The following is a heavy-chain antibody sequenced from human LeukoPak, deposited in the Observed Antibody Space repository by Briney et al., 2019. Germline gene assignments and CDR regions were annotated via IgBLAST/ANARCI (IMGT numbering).Heavy chain of an antibody. CDR3: ARDTPVPANYYGSGSLLNAFDI. CDR2: IYYSGST. CDR1: GGSISSGGYY. Sequence: PSETLSLTCTVSGGSISSGGYYWSWIRQHPGKGLEWIGYIYYSGSTYYNPSLKSRVTISVDTSKNQFSLKLSSVTAADTAVHYCARDTPVPANYYGSGSLLNAFDIWGQGTMVTVSS. V-gene: IGHV4-31*03. J-gene: IGHJ3*02. D-gene: IGHD3-10*01.